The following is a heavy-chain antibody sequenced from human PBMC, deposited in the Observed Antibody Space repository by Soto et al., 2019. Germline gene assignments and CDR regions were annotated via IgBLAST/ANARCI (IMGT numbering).Heavy chain of an antibody. CDR3: AGNER. Sequence: EVQLVESGGGLVQPGGSLRLSCAVSGFSCSGCWRSWVRQTPGKGLEWVANINQDGSAKNYVDSVKGRFTISRDNAKNSLYLEMNSLRVEDTAVYYCAGNERWGQGTLVTVSS. CDR2: INQDGSAK. CDR1: GFSCSGCW. J-gene: IGHJ4*02. V-gene: IGHV3-7*05.